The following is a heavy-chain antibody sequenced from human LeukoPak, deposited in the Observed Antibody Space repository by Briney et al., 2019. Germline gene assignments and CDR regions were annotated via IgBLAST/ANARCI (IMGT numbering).Heavy chain of an antibody. CDR2: ISYDGSNK. D-gene: IGHD3-9*01. J-gene: IGHJ4*02. CDR1: GFTFSTYG. V-gene: IGHV3-30*03. Sequence: GRSLRLSCAASGFTFSTYGMHWVRQAPGKGLEWLAVISYDGSNKYYADSVKGRFTISRDNAKNSLYLQMNSLRAEDTAVYYCARSYYDILTGYYPHFDYWGQGTLVTVSS. CDR3: ARSYYDILTGYYPHFDY.